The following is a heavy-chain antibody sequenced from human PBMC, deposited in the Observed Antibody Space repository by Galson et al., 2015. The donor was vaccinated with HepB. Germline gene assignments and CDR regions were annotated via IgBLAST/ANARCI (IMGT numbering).Heavy chain of an antibody. Sequence: SLRLSCAASGLNFNHYVMHWVRQAPGKGLEWVALISFDVNNKYYADSVKGRFTISRDNSRNTLYLHMSSVTTEDTAMYYCAGGGHIVVVTSTRNFDPFNIWGQGTLVTVSS. D-gene: IGHD2-21*02. V-gene: IGHV3-30-3*01. J-gene: IGHJ3*02. CDR3: AGGGHIVVVTSTRNFDPFNI. CDR2: ISFDVNNK. CDR1: GLNFNHYV.